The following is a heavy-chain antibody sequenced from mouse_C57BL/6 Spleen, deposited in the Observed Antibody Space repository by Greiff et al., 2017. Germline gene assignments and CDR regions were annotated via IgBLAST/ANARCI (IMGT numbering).Heavy chain of an antibody. CDR3: AREEDYCLDY. V-gene: IGHV1-80*01. CDR2: IYPGDGDT. CDR1: GYAFSSYW. J-gene: IGHJ2*01. D-gene: IGHD1-1*01. Sequence: QVQLKESGAELVKPGASVKISCKASGYAFSSYWMNWVKQRPGKGLEWIGQIYPGDGDTNYNGKFKGKATLTADKSSSTAYMQLSSLTSEDSAVYFCAREEDYCLDYWGQGTTLTVSS.